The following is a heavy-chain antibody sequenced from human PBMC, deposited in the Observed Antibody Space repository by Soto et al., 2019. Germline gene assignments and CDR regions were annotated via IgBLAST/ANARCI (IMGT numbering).Heavy chain of an antibody. CDR1: GYTFTGYY. Sequence: GASVKVSCKASGYTFTGYYMHWVRQAPGRGLEWMGWINPNSGGTNYAQKFQGWVTMTRDTSISTAYMELSRLRSDDTAVYYCAKGVVVVAATPAPLYYFYYWGQGTLVTVSS. J-gene: IGHJ4*02. D-gene: IGHD2-15*01. V-gene: IGHV1-2*04. CDR2: INPNSGGT. CDR3: AKGVVVVAATPAPLYYFYY.